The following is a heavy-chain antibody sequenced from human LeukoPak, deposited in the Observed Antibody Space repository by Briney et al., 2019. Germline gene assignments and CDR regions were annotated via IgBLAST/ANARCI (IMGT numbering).Heavy chain of an antibody. CDR1: GGSIRSGDYY. D-gene: IGHD6-13*01. V-gene: IGHV4-30-4*08. Sequence: SETLSLTCTVSGGSIRSGDYYWSWIRQPPGKGLEWIGHIYYSGSTYYNPSLKSRVTISVDTSKNQFSLKLSSVTAADTAVYYCARVQPAAGSAFDIWGQGTMVTVSS. CDR2: IYYSGST. J-gene: IGHJ3*02. CDR3: ARVQPAAGSAFDI.